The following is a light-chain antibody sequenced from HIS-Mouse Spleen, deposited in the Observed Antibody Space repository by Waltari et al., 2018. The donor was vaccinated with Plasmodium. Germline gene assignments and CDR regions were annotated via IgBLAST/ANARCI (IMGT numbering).Light chain of an antibody. CDR2: GAS. J-gene: IGKJ4*01. CDR1: QSISSY. V-gene: IGKV1-39*01. CDR3: QQSYSTPGT. Sequence: DIQMTQSPSSLSASVGDRVTITCRASQSISSYLNWYQQKPGKAPKLLIYGASSLQSGVPSRCSGSGSETDFTLTISSLQPEDFATYYCQQSYSTPGTFGGGTKVEI.